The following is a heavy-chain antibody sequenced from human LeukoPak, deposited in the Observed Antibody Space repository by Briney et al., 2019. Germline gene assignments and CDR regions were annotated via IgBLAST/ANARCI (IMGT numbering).Heavy chain of an antibody. CDR2: IYTSGST. CDR3: ARDLRYSIVAAAAPDAFDI. D-gene: IGHD6-13*01. V-gene: IGHV4-61*02. J-gene: IGHJ3*02. Sequence: SETLSLTCTVSGGSISSGSYYWSWIRQPAGKGLEWIGRIYTSGSTYYNPSLKSRVTISVDTSKNQFSLKLSSVTAADTAVYYCARDLRYSIVAAAAPDAFDIWGQGTMVTVSS. CDR1: GGSISSGSYY.